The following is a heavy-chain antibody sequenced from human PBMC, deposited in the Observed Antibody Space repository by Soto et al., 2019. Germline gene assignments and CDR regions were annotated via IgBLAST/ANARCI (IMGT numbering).Heavy chain of an antibody. V-gene: IGHV1-18*01. CDR1: GYTFTTYG. J-gene: IGHJ4*02. CDR2: IDTYTGNT. Sequence: QVQLVQSGAEVKKPGASVKVYCKASGYTFTTYGISWVRQAPGQGLEWMGWIDTYTGNTNYAQKLQDRVTMTTDTSTSTAYMELMSLRSDDTALYYCTRDPGIAAPGRGLGDYWGQGTLVTVSS. CDR3: TRDPGIAAPGRGLGDY. D-gene: IGHD6-13*01.